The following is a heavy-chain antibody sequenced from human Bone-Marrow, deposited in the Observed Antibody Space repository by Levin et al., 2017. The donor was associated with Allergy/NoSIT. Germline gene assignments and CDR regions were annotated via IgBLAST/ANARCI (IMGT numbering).Heavy chain of an antibody. Sequence: IGESLKISCKPSEYTFTYRYLHWIRQAPGQALEWMGWMTPYNNDVLYAQKFKNRVTFTRDFSLGTIIVNMELSSLKSADSAMYYCVRSALTGDQKFFESWGQGTLVTV. CDR2: MTPYNNDV. V-gene: IGHV1-45*02. CDR3: VRSALTGDQKFFES. CDR1: EYTFTYRY. J-gene: IGHJ4*02. D-gene: IGHD3-3*01.